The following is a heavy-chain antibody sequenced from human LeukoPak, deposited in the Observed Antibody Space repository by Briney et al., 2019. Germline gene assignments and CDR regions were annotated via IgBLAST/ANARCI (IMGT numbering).Heavy chain of an antibody. CDR1: GGTFSSYA. J-gene: IGHJ4*02. D-gene: IGHD6-13*01. CDR2: IIPIFGTV. V-gene: IGHV1-69*05. Sequence: SVKVSCKASGGTFSSYAISWVRQAPGQGLEWMGGIIPIFGTVNYAQKFQGRVTITTDESTSTAYMELSSLRSEDTAVYYCAREYGSSSWSPLFDYWGQGTLVTVSS. CDR3: AREYGSSSWSPLFDY.